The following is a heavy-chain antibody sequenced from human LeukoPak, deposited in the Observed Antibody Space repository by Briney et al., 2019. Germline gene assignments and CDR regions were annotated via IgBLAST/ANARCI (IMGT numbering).Heavy chain of an antibody. D-gene: IGHD2-8*01. J-gene: IGHJ4*02. V-gene: IGHV1-18*01. CDR2: ISAYNGNT. CDR1: GYTFTSYG. CDR3: ARSGYCTNGVCYLYYFDY. Sequence: ASVKVSCKASGYTFTSYGISWVRQAPGQGLEWMGWISAYNGNTNYAQKLQGRVTMTRDTSTSTVYMELSSLRSEDTAVYYCARSGYCTNGVCYLYYFDYWGQGTLVTVSS.